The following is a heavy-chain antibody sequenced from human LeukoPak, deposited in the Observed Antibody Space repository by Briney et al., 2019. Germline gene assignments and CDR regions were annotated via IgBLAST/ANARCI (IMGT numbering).Heavy chain of an antibody. Sequence: PSETLSLTCTVSGGSISSYYWSWIRRPAGKGLGWIGYIYYSGSTNYNPSLKSRVTISVDTSKNQFSLKLSSVTAADTAVYYCARGEGSEDAFDIWGQGTMVTVSS. J-gene: IGHJ3*02. V-gene: IGHV4-59*01. D-gene: IGHD3-10*01. CDR2: IYYSGST. CDR3: ARGEGSEDAFDI. CDR1: GGSISSYY.